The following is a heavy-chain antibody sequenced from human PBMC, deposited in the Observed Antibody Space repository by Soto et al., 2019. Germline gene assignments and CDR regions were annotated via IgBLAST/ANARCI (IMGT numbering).Heavy chain of an antibody. CDR1: GFTFSSYG. CDR2: ISYDGSNK. V-gene: IGHV3-30*03. CDR3: AREVEMATIGPYGMDV. J-gene: IGHJ6*01. Sequence: QVQLVESGGGVVQPGRSLRLSCAASGFTFSSYGMHWVRQAPGKGLEWVAVISYDGSNKYYADSVKGRFTISRDNSKNTLYLQMNSLRAEDTAVYYCAREVEMATIGPYGMDVW. D-gene: IGHD5-12*01.